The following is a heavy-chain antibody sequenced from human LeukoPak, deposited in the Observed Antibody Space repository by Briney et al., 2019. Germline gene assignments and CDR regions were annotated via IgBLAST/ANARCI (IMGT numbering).Heavy chain of an antibody. CDR3: ARPGHEYCGGDCYIDY. CDR1: GYTFTGYY. CDR2: INPNSGGT. D-gene: IGHD2-21*02. V-gene: IGHV1-2*02. Sequence: ASVKVSCKASGYTFTGYYMHWVRQAPGQGLEWMGWINPNSGGTNYAQKFQGRVTMTRDTSISTAYMELSRLRSDDTAVYYCARPGHEYCGGDCYIDYWGQGTLVTVSS. J-gene: IGHJ4*02.